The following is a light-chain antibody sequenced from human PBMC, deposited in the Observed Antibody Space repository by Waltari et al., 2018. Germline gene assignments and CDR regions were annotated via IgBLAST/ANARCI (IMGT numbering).Light chain of an antibody. CDR3: QQLNSYPIT. CDR1: QGQSTN. J-gene: IGKJ5*01. Sequence: TCRAVQGQSTNVVWYQLKPEKAPKLLISSASTLQSAVPLSFSGSGSWTDFTLTISSLQPEDFATYYCQQLNSYPITFGQGTRLEIK. V-gene: IGKV1-9*01. CDR2: SAS.